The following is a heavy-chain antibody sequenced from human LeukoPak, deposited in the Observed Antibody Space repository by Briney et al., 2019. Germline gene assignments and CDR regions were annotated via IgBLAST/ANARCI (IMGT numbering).Heavy chain of an antibody. Sequence: SETLSLTCAVYGGSFSGYYWSWIRQPPGKGLEWIGEINHSGSTNYNPSLKSRVTISADTSKNQFSLKLRSVTAADTAVYYCARGLREFGYYYYHMDVWGKGTTVTVSS. V-gene: IGHV4-34*01. D-gene: IGHD3-10*01. CDR3: ARGLREFGYYYYHMDV. CDR2: INHSGST. CDR1: GGSFSGYY. J-gene: IGHJ6*03.